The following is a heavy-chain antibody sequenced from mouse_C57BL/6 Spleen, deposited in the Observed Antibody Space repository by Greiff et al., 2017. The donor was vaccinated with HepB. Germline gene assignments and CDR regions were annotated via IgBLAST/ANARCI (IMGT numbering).Heavy chain of an antibody. CDR3: ARWGRSEGY. D-gene: IGHD6-1*01. CDR1: GYAFTNYL. V-gene: IGHV1-54*01. Sequence: VQLQQSGAELVRPGTSVKVSCKASGYAFTNYLIEWVKQRPGQGLEWIGVINPGSGGTNYNEKFKGKATLTADKSSSTAYMQLSSLTSEDSAVYFCARWGRSEGYWGQGTLVTVSA. J-gene: IGHJ3*01. CDR2: INPGSGGT.